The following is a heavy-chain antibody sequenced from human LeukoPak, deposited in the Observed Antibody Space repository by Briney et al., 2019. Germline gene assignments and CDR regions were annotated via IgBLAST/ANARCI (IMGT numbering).Heavy chain of an antibody. D-gene: IGHD6-19*01. Sequence: SETLSLTCTVSGGSISSSSYYWGWIRQPPGKGLEWIGSTYYSGSTYYNPSLKSRVTISVDTSKNQFSLKLSSVTAADTAVYYCASPLIAVAGSFDYWGQGTLVTVFS. CDR3: ASPLIAVAGSFDY. CDR2: TYYSGST. CDR1: GGSISSSSYY. V-gene: IGHV4-39*01. J-gene: IGHJ4*02.